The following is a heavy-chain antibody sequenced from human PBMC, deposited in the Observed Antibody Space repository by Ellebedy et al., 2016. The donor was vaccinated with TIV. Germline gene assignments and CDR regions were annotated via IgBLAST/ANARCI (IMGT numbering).Heavy chain of an antibody. CDR3: ARCRRLGGWVWWTT. CDR1: GFTFSDYY. CDR2: ISSSGSTI. Sequence: GESLKISXAASGFTFSDYYMSWIRQAPGKGLEWVSYISSSGSTIYYADSVKGRFTISRDNAKNSLYLQMNSLRAEDTAVYYCARCRRLGGWVWWTTWGQGTLVTVSS. J-gene: IGHJ4*02. V-gene: IGHV3-11*01. D-gene: IGHD1-26*01.